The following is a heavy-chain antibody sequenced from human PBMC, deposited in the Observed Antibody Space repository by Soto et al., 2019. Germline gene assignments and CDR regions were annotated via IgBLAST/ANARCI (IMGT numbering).Heavy chain of an antibody. CDR2: IYYSGST. D-gene: IGHD2-15*01. V-gene: IGHV4-39*01. J-gene: IGHJ4*02. CDR3: ARHKGPLLAATPSN. CDR1: GGSISSSSYY. Sequence: PSETLSLTCTVSGGSISSSSYYWGWIRQPPGKGLEWIGSIYYSGSTYYNPSLKSRVTISVDTSKNQFSLKLSSVTAADTAVYYCARHKGPLLAATPSNWGQGTLVTVSS.